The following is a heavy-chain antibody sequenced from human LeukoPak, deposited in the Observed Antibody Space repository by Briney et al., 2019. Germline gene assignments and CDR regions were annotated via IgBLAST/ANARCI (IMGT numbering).Heavy chain of an antibody. Sequence: GGSLRLSCAGSGFTFESYTMTWFRQAPGKGLEWVSSIDATSSLSNYADSVKGRFTTSRANDNNTLFLQMNSLRAEDTGTYYCARDYSSGWFAKGAYWGQGALVLVSS. D-gene: IGHD6-19*01. CDR1: GFTFESYT. CDR2: IDATSSLS. J-gene: IGHJ4*02. CDR3: ARDYSSGWFAKGAY. V-gene: IGHV3-21*01.